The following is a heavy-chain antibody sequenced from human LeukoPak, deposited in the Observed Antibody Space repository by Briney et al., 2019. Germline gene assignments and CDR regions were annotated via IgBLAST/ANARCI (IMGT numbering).Heavy chain of an antibody. Sequence: ASVKVSFKASGYTFTGYYMHWVRQAPGQGLEWMGWINPNSGGTNYAQKFQGRVTITRDTSISTAYMELSRLRSDHTAVYYCARKPSEYSSGWSPRDYWGQGTLVTVSS. J-gene: IGHJ4*02. CDR3: ARKPSEYSSGWSPRDY. CDR2: INPNSGGT. CDR1: GYTFTGYY. D-gene: IGHD6-19*01. V-gene: IGHV1-2*02.